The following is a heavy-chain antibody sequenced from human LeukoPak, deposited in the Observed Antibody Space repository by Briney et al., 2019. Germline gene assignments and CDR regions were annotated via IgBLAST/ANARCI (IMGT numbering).Heavy chain of an antibody. D-gene: IGHD6-13*01. J-gene: IGHJ4*02. CDR3: ARHGSSSSNFGY. V-gene: IGHV4-34*01. CDR1: GGSFSGYY. CDR2: INHSEST. Sequence: SETLSLTCAVYGGSFSGYYWNWIRQPPGKGLEWIGEINHSESTNYNPSLKSRVTISVDTSKNQFSLKLSSVTAADTAVYYCARHGSSSSNFGYWGQGTLVTVSS.